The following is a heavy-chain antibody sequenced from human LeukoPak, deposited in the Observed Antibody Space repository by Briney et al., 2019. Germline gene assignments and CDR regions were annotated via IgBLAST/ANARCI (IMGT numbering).Heavy chain of an antibody. CDR1: GFTFSSYA. D-gene: IGHD2-2*01. J-gene: IGHJ5*02. V-gene: IGHV3-23*01. CDR2: ISGSGGST. CDR3: APYCSSTSCYEGNWFDP. Sequence: GGSLRLSCAASGFTFSSYAMSWVHQAPGKGLEWVSAISGSGGSTYYADSVKGRFTISRDNAKNTLYLQMNSLRAEDTAVYYCAPYCSSTSCYEGNWFDPWGQGTLVTVSS.